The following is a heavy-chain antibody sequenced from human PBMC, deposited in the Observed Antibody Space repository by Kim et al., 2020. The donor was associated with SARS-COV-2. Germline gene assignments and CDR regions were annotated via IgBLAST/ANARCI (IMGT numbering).Heavy chain of an antibody. CDR3: ARDQSLVVIDGMDV. D-gene: IGHD2-2*01. J-gene: IGHJ6*04. CDR1: GFTVSSSY. V-gene: IGHV3-66*02. Sequence: GGSLRLSCVASGFTVSSSYMSWVRQAPGKGLEWVSIIYSGGNTYYAASVQGRFTISRDNSKNTVFLQMNSLRGEDTAVYYCARDQSLVVIDGMDVWGEGTTVTVSS. CDR2: IYSGGNT.